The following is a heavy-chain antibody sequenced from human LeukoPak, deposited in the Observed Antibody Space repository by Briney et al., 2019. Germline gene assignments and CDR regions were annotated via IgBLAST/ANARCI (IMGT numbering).Heavy chain of an antibody. V-gene: IGHV1-18*01. CDR1: GYTFTSYG. D-gene: IGHD2-21*02. CDR2: ISAYNGNT. CDR3: ARGYKDGDLVNWFDP. J-gene: IGHJ5*02. Sequence: ASVKVSCKASGYTFTSYGISWVRQAPGQGLEWMGWISAYNGNTNYAQKLQGRVTMTTDTSTSTAYMELRSLRSEDTAVYYCARGYKDGDLVNWFDPWGQGTLVTVSS.